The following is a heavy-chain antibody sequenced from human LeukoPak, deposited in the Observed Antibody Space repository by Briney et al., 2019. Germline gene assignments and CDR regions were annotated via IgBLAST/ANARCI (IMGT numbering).Heavy chain of an antibody. V-gene: IGHV1-69*06. CDR1: GGTFSSYA. CDR2: IIPIFGTA. J-gene: IGHJ3*02. CDR3: ARTYYDILTGYYYDAFDI. Sequence: SVKVSCKASGGTFSSYAISGVRQAPGQGLEWMGGIIPIFGTANYAQKFQGRVTITADKSTSTAYMELSSLRSEDTAVYYCARTYYDILTGYYYDAFDIWGQGTMVTVSS. D-gene: IGHD3-9*01.